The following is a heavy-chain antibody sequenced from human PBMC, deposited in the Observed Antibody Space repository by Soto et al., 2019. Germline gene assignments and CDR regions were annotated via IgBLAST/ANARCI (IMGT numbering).Heavy chain of an antibody. CDR1: GFTFSSYG. CDR3: ARDRVPLHL. J-gene: IGHJ2*01. V-gene: IGHV3-33*01. CDR2: IWYDGTDK. D-gene: IGHD3-10*01. Sequence: QVQLVESGGGVVQPGRSLRLSCAASGFTFSSYGMHWVRQAPGKGREWVALIWYDGTDKYYANSVKGRFTISRDNSRNTVYLQLNSLRAEDTAVDYCARDRVPLHLWGRGTLVTVSS.